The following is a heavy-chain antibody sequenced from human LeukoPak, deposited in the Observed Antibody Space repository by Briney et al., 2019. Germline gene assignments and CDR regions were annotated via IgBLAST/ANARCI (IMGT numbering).Heavy chain of an antibody. Sequence: GGSLRLSCAASGFTFSSYAMHWVRQAPGKGLEWVAVISYDGSNKYYAGSVKGRFTISRDNSKNTLYLQMNSLRAEDTAVYYCARAFYDSSGYYYAYYYYYYGMDVWGQGTTVTVSS. V-gene: IGHV3-30*04. J-gene: IGHJ6*02. CDR1: GFTFSSYA. CDR3: ARAFYDSSGYYYAYYYYYYGMDV. D-gene: IGHD3-22*01. CDR2: ISYDGSNK.